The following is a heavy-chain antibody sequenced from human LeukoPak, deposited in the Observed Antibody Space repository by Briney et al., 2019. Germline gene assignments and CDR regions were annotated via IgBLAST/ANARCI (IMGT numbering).Heavy chain of an antibody. CDR2: ISSSYSAI. CDR1: GFTFSDYN. J-gene: IGHJ4*02. CDR3: ARESGGSWTNFDY. V-gene: IGHV3-48*04. D-gene: IGHD6-13*01. Sequence: GGSLRLSCAASGFTFSDYNMNWVRQAPGKGLEWVSYISSSYSAIYYAESVRGRFTISRDNAKNSLFLQMNSLRGDDTAVYYCARESGGSWTNFDYWGQGTLVAVSS.